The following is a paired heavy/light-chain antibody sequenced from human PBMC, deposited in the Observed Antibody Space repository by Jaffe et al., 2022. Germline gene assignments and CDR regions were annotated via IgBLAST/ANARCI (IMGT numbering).Light chain of an antibody. Sequence: QSVLTQPPSVSAAPGEKVTISCSGSSSNIGNNYVSWYQQLPGTAPKLLIYENDKRPSGIPDRFSGSKSGTSATLGITGLQTGDEADYYCGTWDTSLSGYVFGTGTKVTVL. V-gene: IGLV1-51*02. CDR3: GTWDTSLSGYV. CDR2: END. J-gene: IGLJ1*01. CDR1: SSNIGNNY.
Heavy chain of an antibody. CDR2: ISRSSGYI. Sequence: EVQLVESGGGLVKPGGSLRLSCAASGFTFSTYAVSWVRQAPGKGLEWVSSISRSSGYIYYADSVKGRFTISRDNAKNSLFLQMNSLRAEDTAVYYCARVGCGTSCFVGGQYYYYVDVWGRGTTVTVSS. V-gene: IGHV3-21*01. D-gene: IGHD2-2*01. CDR3: ARVGCGTSCFVGGQYYYYVDV. J-gene: IGHJ6*03. CDR1: GFTFSTYA.